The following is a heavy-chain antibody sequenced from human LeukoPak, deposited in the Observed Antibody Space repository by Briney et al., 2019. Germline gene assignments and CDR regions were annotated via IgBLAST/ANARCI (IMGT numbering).Heavy chain of an antibody. V-gene: IGHV4-59*01. Sequence: PSETLSLTCTVSGGSISSYYWSWIRQPPGKGLEWIGYIYYSGSTNYNPSLKSRVTISVDTSKNQFSLKLSSVAAADTAVYYCARDYGDYFDYWGQGTLVTVSS. CDR1: GGSISSYY. CDR2: IYYSGST. J-gene: IGHJ4*02. D-gene: IGHD4-17*01. CDR3: ARDYGDYFDY.